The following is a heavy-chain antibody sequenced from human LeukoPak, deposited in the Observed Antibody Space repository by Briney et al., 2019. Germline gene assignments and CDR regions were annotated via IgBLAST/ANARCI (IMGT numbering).Heavy chain of an antibody. CDR1: GYTFTTYV. D-gene: IGHD2-21*02. J-gene: IGHJ4*01. CDR3: ARQVGTASSHDFGH. Sequence: ASVKVSCKASGYTFTTYVLNWVRQAPGQGFEWMGFINTYTRNPTYAQGFTGRFVSSLDTSVSTAYLQISNLKAEDTAVYYCARQVGTASSHDFGHWGHRTLVTVSS. CDR2: INTYTRNP. V-gene: IGHV7-4-1*02.